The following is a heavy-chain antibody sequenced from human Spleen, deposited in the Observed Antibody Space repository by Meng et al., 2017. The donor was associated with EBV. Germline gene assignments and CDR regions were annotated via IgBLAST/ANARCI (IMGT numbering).Heavy chain of an antibody. CDR1: GDTFTSYA. V-gene: IGHV1-3*01. D-gene: IGHD6-6*01. CDR2: INAGNGNT. J-gene: IGHJ4*02. CDR3: ATSLAYSSSSVLDY. Sequence: QVKTVEVGAGVKRPGAAVKVSGKASGDTFTSYAMHWVRQAPGQRLEWMGWINAGNGNTKYSQKFQGRVTITRDTSASTAYMELSSLRSEDTAVYYCATSLAYSSSSVLDYWGQGTLVTVSS.